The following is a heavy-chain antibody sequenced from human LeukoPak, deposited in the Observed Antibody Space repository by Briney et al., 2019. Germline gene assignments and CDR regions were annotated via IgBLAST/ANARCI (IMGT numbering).Heavy chain of an antibody. CDR3: ARDPIAAAG. Sequence: GASVKVSCKASGGTFSSYAISWVRQAPGQGLEWMGWINPNSGGTNYAQKFQGRVTMTRDTSISTAYMELSRLRSDDTAVYYCARDPIAAAGWGQGTLVTVSS. D-gene: IGHD6-13*01. V-gene: IGHV1-2*02. CDR1: GGTFSSYA. CDR2: INPNSGGT. J-gene: IGHJ4*02.